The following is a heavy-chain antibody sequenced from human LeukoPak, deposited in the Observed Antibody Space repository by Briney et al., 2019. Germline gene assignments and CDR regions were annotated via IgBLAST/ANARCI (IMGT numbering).Heavy chain of an antibody. CDR1: GDTVSTNRTT. Sequence: SQTLSLTCAISGDTVSTNRTTWTWIRQSPSRGLEWLGRTYHGSKWLNDYETSVKSRLTITPDTSKNQFSLHLNSVTPEDTAVYYCAREGPGMDVWGQGTTVTVSS. CDR3: AREGPGMDV. J-gene: IGHJ6*02. CDR2: TYHGSKWLN. V-gene: IGHV6-1*01.